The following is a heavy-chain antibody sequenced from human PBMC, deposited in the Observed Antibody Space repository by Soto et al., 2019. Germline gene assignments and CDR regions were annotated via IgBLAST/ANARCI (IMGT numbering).Heavy chain of an antibody. CDR1: GYTFTSYY. CDR2: INPSGGST. Sequence: ASVKVSCKASGYTFTSYYMHWVRQAPGQGLEWMGIINPSGGSTSYAQKFQGRVTMTRDTSTSTVYMELSSLRSEDTAVYYCARDHYGRGYYYYYYGMDVWGQGTTVTVSS. CDR3: ARDHYGRGYYYYYYGMDV. D-gene: IGHD3-16*01. V-gene: IGHV1-46*01. J-gene: IGHJ6*02.